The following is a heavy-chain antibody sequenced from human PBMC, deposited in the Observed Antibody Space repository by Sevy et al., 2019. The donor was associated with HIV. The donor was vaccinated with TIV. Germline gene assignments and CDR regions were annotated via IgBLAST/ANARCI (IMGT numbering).Heavy chain of an antibody. V-gene: IGHV3-7*01. CDR3: ARVEYYYDSSGYYHXVAXDI. CDR2: IKQDGSEK. D-gene: IGHD3-22*01. CDR1: GFTFSSYW. J-gene: IGHJ3*02. Sequence: GGSLRLSCAASGFTFSSYWMSWVRQAPGKGLEWVANIKQDGSEKYYVDSVKGRFTISRDNAKNSLYLQMNSLRAEDTAVYYCARVEYYYDSSGYYHXVAXDIXXXGTMVTVSS.